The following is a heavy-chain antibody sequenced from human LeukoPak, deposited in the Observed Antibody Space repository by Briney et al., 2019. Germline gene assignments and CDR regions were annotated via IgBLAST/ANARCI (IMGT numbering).Heavy chain of an antibody. V-gene: IGHV3-11*06. D-gene: IGHD7-27*01. CDR3: ARWGITRFDY. CDR1: GFSFSDYY. Sequence: GGSLRLSCAASGFSFSDYYMSWIRQAPGKGLEWVSYISSSGDYTNYADSVKGRFTISRDNAKNSLYLQMNSLRDEDTAVYYCARWGITRFDYWGQGTLVTVSS. J-gene: IGHJ4*02. CDR2: ISSSGDYT.